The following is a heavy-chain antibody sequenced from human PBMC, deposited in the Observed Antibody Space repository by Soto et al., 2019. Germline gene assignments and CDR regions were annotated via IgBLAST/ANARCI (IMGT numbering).Heavy chain of an antibody. V-gene: IGHV1-69*04. CDR2: IIPILGIA. D-gene: IGHD3-3*01. J-gene: IGHJ5*02. CDR3: AREEITIFGVVIINTNWFDP. CDR1: GYTFTSYG. Sequence: SVKVSCKASGYTFTSYGISWVRQAPGQGLEWMGRIIPILGIANYAQKFQGRVTITADKSTSTAYMELSSLRSEDTAVYYCAREEITIFGVVIINTNWFDPWGQGTLVTVSS.